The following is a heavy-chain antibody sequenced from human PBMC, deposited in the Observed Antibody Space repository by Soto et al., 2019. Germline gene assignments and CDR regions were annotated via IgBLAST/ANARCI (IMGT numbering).Heavy chain of an antibody. D-gene: IGHD5-12*01. CDR2: IIPIFGTA. CDR1: GGTFSSYA. V-gene: IGHV1-69*01. Sequence: QVQLVKSGAEVKKPGSSVKVSCKASGGTFSSYAISWVRQAPGQRLEWMGGIIPIFGTANYAQKFQGRVTITADESTSTAYMELSSLRSEDTAVYYCARSIKSRSPSYWYFDLWGRGTLVTVSS. J-gene: IGHJ2*01. CDR3: ARSIKSRSPSYWYFDL.